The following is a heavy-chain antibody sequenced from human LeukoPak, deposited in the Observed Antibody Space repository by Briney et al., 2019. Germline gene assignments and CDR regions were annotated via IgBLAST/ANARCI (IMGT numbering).Heavy chain of an antibody. D-gene: IGHD3-22*01. Sequence: PGGSLRLSCAASGFTFDDYAMHWVRQVPGKGLEWVSGISWNSGSIGYADSVKGRFTISRDNAKNSLYLQMNSLRPEDTALYYCAKDLKIRPRFTMIVVGDAFDIWGQGTMVTVSS. V-gene: IGHV3-9*01. CDR2: ISWNSGSI. CDR3: AKDLKIRPRFTMIVVGDAFDI. CDR1: GFTFDDYA. J-gene: IGHJ3*02.